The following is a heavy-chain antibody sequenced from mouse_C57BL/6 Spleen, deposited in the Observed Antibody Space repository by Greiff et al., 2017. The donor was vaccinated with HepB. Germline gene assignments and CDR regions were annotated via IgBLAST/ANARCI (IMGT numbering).Heavy chain of an antibody. V-gene: IGHV8-12*01. Sequence: QVTLKECGPGILQSSQTLSLTCSFSGFSLSTSGMGVSWIRQPSGKGLEWLAHIYWDDDKRYNPSLKSRLTISKDTSRNQVFLKITSVDTADTATYYCARRGDGSEGFAYWGQGTLVTVSA. CDR1: GFSLSTSGMG. CDR3: ARRGDGSEGFAY. D-gene: IGHD1-1*01. J-gene: IGHJ3*01. CDR2: IYWDDDK.